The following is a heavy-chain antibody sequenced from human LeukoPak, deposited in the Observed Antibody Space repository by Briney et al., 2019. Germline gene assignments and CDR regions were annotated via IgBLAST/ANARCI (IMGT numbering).Heavy chain of an antibody. J-gene: IGHJ4*02. CDR1: GGSISSYY. D-gene: IGHD5-12*01. CDR3: ARAHYNYSRNFDY. V-gene: IGHV4-59*01. Sequence: SETLSLTCTVSGGSISSYYWSWIRQPPGKGLEWIGYIYYSGSTNYNPSLKSRVTISVDTSKNQFSRKLSSVTAADTAVYYCARAHYNYSRNFDYWGQGTLVTVSS. CDR2: IYYSGST.